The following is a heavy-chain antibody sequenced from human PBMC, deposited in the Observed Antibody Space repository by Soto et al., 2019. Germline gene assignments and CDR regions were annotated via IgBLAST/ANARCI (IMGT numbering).Heavy chain of an antibody. V-gene: IGHV3-13*01. CDR2: IGTAGDT. J-gene: IGHJ3*02. Sequence: HPGGSLRLSCAASGFTFSSYDMHWVLQATGKGLEWVSAIGTAGDTYYPGSVKGRFTISRENAKNSLYLQMNSLRAGDTAVYYCARTDCGDYAGFAFDIWGQGTMVTVSS. CDR3: ARTDCGDYAGFAFDI. D-gene: IGHD4-17*01. CDR1: GFTFSSYD.